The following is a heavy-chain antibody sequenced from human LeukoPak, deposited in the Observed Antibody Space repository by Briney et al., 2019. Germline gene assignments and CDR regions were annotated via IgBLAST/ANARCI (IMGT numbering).Heavy chain of an antibody. Sequence: GGSLRLSCAASGFTFDDYAMHWVRQAPGRGLEWVSLISWDGGSTYYADSVKGRFTISRDNSKNSLYLQMNSLRAEDTALYYCAKDIEAAAGSYYYYGMDVWGQGTTVTVSS. V-gene: IGHV3-43D*03. CDR1: GFTFDDYA. CDR2: ISWDGGST. J-gene: IGHJ6*02. D-gene: IGHD6-13*01. CDR3: AKDIEAAAGSYYYYGMDV.